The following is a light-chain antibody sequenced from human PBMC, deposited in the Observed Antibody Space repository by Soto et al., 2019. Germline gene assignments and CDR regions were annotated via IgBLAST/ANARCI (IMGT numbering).Light chain of an antibody. V-gene: IGKV1-5*01. CDR3: QQYSIYPWT. Sequence: IQMSQSPSTMSASVGAGVTITCRASQSISTWLAWYQQKPGKAPKVLIFDASSLESGVPSRFSGSGSATEFTLTISSLQPDDFATYYCQQYSIYPWTFGQGTKVDIK. CDR1: QSISTW. CDR2: DAS. J-gene: IGKJ1*01.